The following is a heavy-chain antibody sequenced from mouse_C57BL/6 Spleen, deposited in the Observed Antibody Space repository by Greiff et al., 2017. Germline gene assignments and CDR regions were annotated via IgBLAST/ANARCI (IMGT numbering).Heavy chain of an antibody. Sequence: VQLQQPGAELVKPGASVKLSCKASGYTFTSYWMQWVKQRPGQGLEWIGEIEPSDSYTNYNQKFKGKATLTVDTSSSTAYMQLSSLTSEDSAVYYCASRITTVADYWGQGTTLTVSS. CDR3: ASRITTVADY. J-gene: IGHJ2*01. CDR2: IEPSDSYT. CDR1: GYTFTSYW. D-gene: IGHD1-1*01. V-gene: IGHV1-50*01.